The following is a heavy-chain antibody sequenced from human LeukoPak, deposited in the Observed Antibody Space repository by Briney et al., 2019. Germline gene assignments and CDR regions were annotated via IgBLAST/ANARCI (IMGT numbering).Heavy chain of an antibody. CDR2: VNPSGGGT. CDR1: GYTFSIYY. J-gene: IGHJ5*02. CDR3: ARGPPGRVYDTSKRALFDP. Sequence: GALVTVSCKASGYTFSIYYMHWVRQAPGQGLEWMGIVNPSGGGTSYAQKFQGRVTMTSDTSTSTVFMQLSSLRSEDTAVYYCARGPPGRVYDTSKRALFDPWGQGTLVTVSS. V-gene: IGHV1-46*01. D-gene: IGHD3-22*01.